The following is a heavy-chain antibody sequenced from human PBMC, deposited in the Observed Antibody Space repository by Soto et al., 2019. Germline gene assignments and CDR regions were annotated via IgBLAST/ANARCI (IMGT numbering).Heavy chain of an antibody. Sequence: SETLSLACAVSGGSISTYNYYWGWIRQPPGKGLEWIGSIAYSGSTYYNPSLKSRVTISVDASKNQFSLKVSSGTAADTAVYCCARRTSYYGMDVWGQGTTVTVSS. CDR3: ARRTSYYGMDV. CDR1: GGSISTYNYY. V-gene: IGHV4-39*01. J-gene: IGHJ6*02. CDR2: IAYSGST.